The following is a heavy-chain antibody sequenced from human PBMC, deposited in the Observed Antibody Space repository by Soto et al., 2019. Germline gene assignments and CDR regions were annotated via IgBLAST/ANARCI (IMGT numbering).Heavy chain of an antibody. Sequence: QVQLVQSGAEVKKPGSSVKVSCKASGGTFSSYTISWVRQAPGQGLEWMGRIIPILGIANYAQKFQGRVTITADKSTSTAYMELSSLRSEDTAVYYCARDLGDHYGDYGYFDLWGRGTLVTVSS. CDR3: ARDLGDHYGDYGYFDL. CDR1: GGTFSSYT. D-gene: IGHD4-17*01. CDR2: IIPILGIA. J-gene: IGHJ2*01. V-gene: IGHV1-69*08.